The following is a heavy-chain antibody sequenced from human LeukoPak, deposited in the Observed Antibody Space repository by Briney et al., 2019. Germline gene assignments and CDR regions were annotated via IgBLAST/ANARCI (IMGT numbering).Heavy chain of an antibody. D-gene: IGHD6-6*01. CDR2: SDPKGGAT. V-gene: IGHV1-2*02. Sequence: ASVKVSCKTSGYTFTSYYIHWLRQAPGQRFEWMGWSDPKGGATKYEHFQGRVTMTRDTSISTAYMELSRLTSDDTAVYYCARDTSGDSSSSGYYHYYYFMDVWGKGTTVTVSS. CDR1: GYTFTSYY. CDR3: ARDTSGDSSSSGYYHYYYFMDV. J-gene: IGHJ6*03.